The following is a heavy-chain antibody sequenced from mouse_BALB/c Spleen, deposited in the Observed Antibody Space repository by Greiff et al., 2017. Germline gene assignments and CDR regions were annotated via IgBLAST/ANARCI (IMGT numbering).Heavy chain of an antibody. Sequence: VQLKESGAELVKPGASVKLSCTASGFNIKDTYMHWVKQRPEQGLEWIGRIDPANGNTKYDPKFQGKATITADTSSNTAYLQLSSLTSEDTAVYYCASNWDGRFAYWGQGTLVTVSA. J-gene: IGHJ3*01. V-gene: IGHV14-3*02. D-gene: IGHD4-1*01. CDR1: GFNIKDTY. CDR3: ASNWDGRFAY. CDR2: IDPANGNT.